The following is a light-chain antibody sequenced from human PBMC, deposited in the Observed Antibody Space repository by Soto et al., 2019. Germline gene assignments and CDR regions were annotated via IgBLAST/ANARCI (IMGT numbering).Light chain of an antibody. CDR1: QSVSSY. CDR3: QQRRNWTPWT. CDR2: DAS. J-gene: IGKJ1*01. V-gene: IGKV3-11*01. Sequence: EIVLTQSPATLSLSPGERATLSCRASQSVSSYLAWYQQKPGQAPRLLIYDASNRATAIPARFSGSGSGTDSTLTIPSLEREDLAVSYWQQRRNWTPWTFGQGTKVEIK.